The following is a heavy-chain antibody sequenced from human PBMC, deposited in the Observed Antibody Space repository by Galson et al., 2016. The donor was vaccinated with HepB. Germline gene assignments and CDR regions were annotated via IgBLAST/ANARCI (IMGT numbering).Heavy chain of an antibody. Sequence: SLRLSCAVSGFALTTYAIIWVRQAPGKGLEWVSALSASGGTTFYADSVKGRFTVARDVSKNTVFLEMHNLRGEDTAIYYCARDLDMTSVTTMPDFWGQGTLVSVSS. CDR2: LSASGGTT. V-gene: IGHV3-23*01. CDR3: ARDLDMTSVTTMPDF. CDR1: GFALTTYA. J-gene: IGHJ4*02. D-gene: IGHD4-17*01.